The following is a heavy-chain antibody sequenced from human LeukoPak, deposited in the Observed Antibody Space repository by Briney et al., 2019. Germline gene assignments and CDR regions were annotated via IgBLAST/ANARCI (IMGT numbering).Heavy chain of an antibody. CDR3: ARVINGYIDY. D-gene: IGHD2-8*01. J-gene: IGHJ4*02. Sequence: PGGSLRFSCAASGFTFSRYTIHWVRQTTGRGLEWVSSISGTRNFIFYAESLKGRFTISRDNANNSVYLQMDTLRAEDTAVYYCARVINGYIDYWGQGTLVTVSS. CDR2: ISGTRNFI. CDR1: GFTFSRYT. V-gene: IGHV3-21*06.